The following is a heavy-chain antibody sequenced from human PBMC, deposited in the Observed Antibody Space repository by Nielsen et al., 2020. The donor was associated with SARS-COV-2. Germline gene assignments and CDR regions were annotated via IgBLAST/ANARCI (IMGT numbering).Heavy chain of an antibody. CDR3: TGGPLHDFWSGYRSY. D-gene: IGHD3-3*01. J-gene: IGHJ4*02. CDR2: NFHGGSP. Sequence: SETLSLTCTVSGGSISDFYWSWVRQTPGKGLEWIGYNFHGGSPAYNPPPRSRVSISVDTSRNQFSLDLNSVTAADTAVYYCTGGPLHDFWSGYRSYWGQGILVTVSS. CDR1: GGSISDFY. V-gene: IGHV4-59*01.